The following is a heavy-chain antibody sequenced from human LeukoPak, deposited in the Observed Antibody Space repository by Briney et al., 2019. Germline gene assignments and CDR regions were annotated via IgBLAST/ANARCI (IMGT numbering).Heavy chain of an antibody. V-gene: IGHV4-61*01. D-gene: IGHD5-12*01. J-gene: IGHJ4*02. Sequence: SETLSLTCAVSGYSISSGYYWSWIRQPPGKGLEWIGYIYYSGSTNYNPSLKSRVTISVDTSKNQFSLKLSSVTAADTAVYYCARDLSGSIYFDYWGQGTLVTVSS. CDR1: GYSISSGYY. CDR3: ARDLSGSIYFDY. CDR2: IYYSGST.